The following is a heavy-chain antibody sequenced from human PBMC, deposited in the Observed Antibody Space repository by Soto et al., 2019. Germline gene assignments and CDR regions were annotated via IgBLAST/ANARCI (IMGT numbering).Heavy chain of an antibody. D-gene: IGHD6-19*01. Sequence: QVQLVQSGAEVKKPGASVKVSCKASGYTFTSYGISWVRQAPGQGLEWMGWISVYNGNTNYAQKLQGRVTMTTDTSTRTGYMELRSLRSDDTAVYYCAGDSAGFSSGWYDYWGQGTLVTVSS. J-gene: IGHJ4*02. CDR2: ISVYNGNT. V-gene: IGHV1-18*01. CDR1: GYTFTSYG. CDR3: AGDSAGFSSGWYDY.